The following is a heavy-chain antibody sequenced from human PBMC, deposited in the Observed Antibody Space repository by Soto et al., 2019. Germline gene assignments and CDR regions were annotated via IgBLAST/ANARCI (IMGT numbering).Heavy chain of an antibody. CDR2: TSYDGSNK. CDR1: GFTFRSYV. Sequence: QVPLVESGGGVVQPGTSLRLSCVGSGFTFRSYVIHWVRQAPGKGLEWVALTSYDGSNKYYDDSVKGRFTISRDNSRNTVDLQMDNLGLEDTALYYCARWGTTGGLDVWGQGTLVSVSS. D-gene: IGHD3-16*01. V-gene: IGHV3-30*19. J-gene: IGHJ4*02. CDR3: ARWGTTGGLDV.